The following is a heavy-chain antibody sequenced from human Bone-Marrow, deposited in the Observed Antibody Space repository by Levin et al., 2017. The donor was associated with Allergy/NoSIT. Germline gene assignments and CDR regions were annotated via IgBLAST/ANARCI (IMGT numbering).Heavy chain of an antibody. CDR1: GGSFSGYY. J-gene: IGHJ6*02. CDR2: INHSGST. Sequence: SETLSLTCAVYGGSFSGYYWSWIRQPPGKGLEWIGEINHSGSTNYNPSLKSRVTISVDTSKNQFSLKLSSVTAADTAVYYCARDSHGPLYSSGWYKVGYYGMDVWGQGTTVTVSS. CDR3: ARDSHGPLYSSGWYKVGYYGMDV. D-gene: IGHD6-19*01. V-gene: IGHV4-34*01.